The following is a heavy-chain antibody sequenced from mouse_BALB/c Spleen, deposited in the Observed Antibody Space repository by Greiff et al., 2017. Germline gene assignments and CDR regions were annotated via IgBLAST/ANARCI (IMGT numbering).Heavy chain of an antibody. Sequence: EGQLQQSGAELVKPGASVKLSCTASGFNIKDTYMHWVKQRPEQGLEWIGRIDPANGNTKYDPKFQGKATITADTSSNTAYLQLSSLTSEDTAVYYCARNYGNYYYAMDYWGQGTSVTVSS. V-gene: IGHV14-3*02. CDR3: ARNYGNYYYAMDY. D-gene: IGHD2-1*01. J-gene: IGHJ4*01. CDR2: IDPANGNT. CDR1: GFNIKDTY.